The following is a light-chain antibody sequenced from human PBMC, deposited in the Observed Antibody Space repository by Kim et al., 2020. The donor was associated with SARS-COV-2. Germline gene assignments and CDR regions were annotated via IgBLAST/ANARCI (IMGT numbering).Light chain of an antibody. Sequence: EVVMTQSPATLSVSPGERVTLSCRASQTVSSNLAWYQQKPGLAPRLIVYGASTRATGIPVRFSGSGSGTEFTLTINSLQSEDLAVYYCQQYNDWYTFGQGTKLEI. CDR2: GAS. CDR3: QQYNDWYT. V-gene: IGKV3-15*01. CDR1: QTVSSN. J-gene: IGKJ2*01.